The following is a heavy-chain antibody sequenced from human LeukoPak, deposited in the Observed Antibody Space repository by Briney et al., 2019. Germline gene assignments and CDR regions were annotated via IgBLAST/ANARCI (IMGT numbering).Heavy chain of an antibody. J-gene: IGHJ4*02. CDR1: GGSISSSSYY. Sequence: SETLSLTCTVSGGSISSSSYYWGWIRQPPGKGLEWIGSIYCSGSTYYNPSLKSRVTISVDTSKNQFSLKLSSVTAADTAVYYCARHQLLWIVGATTTPLDYWGQGTLVTVSS. CDR2: IYCSGST. V-gene: IGHV4-39*01. D-gene: IGHD1-26*01. CDR3: ARHQLLWIVGATTTPLDY.